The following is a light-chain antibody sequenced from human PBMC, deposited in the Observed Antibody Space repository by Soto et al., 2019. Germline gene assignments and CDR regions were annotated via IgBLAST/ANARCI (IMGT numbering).Light chain of an antibody. J-gene: IGKJ1*01. CDR3: QQRSNWPPK. V-gene: IGKV3-11*01. CDR1: QSVSSY. CDR2: DAS. Sequence: EIVLTQSPATLSLSPGERATLSCRASQSVSSYLAWYQQKPGQAPRLLIYDASNRATGIPARFSGSGSRTDFTLTISSLEPEDFAVYYCQQRSNWPPKFGQGTKV.